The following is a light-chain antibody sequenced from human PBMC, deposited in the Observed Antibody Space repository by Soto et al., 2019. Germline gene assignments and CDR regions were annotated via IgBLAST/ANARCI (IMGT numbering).Light chain of an antibody. V-gene: IGKV1-33*01. CDR1: QDISNY. CDR3: QEYDNFLWGS. CDR2: DAS. J-gene: IGKJ4*01. Sequence: DIQMTQSPSSLSASVGDRVTITCQASQDISNYLNWYQQKPGKAPKLLIYDASNLETAVPSRFSGSGSGTYFTFTISRLSPDDIATYYGQEYDNFLWGSCGEETKVESK.